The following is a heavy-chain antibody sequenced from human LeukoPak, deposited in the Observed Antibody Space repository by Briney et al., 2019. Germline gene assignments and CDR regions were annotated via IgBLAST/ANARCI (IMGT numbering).Heavy chain of an antibody. CDR3: ARRSCGSTSCHSAFDI. Sequence: GESLKISCKGSGYSFTSYWIGWVRQMPGKGLEWMGIIYPGDSDTRYSPSFQGQVTISADKSISTAYLQWSSLKASDTAMYYCARRSCGSTSCHSAFDIWGQGTMVTVSS. D-gene: IGHD2-2*02. V-gene: IGHV5-51*01. J-gene: IGHJ3*02. CDR2: IYPGDSDT. CDR1: GYSFTSYW.